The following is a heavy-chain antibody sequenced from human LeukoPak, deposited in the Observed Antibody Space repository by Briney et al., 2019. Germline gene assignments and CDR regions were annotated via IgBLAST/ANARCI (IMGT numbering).Heavy chain of an antibody. D-gene: IGHD6-19*01. J-gene: IGHJ4*02. CDR1: GFTFSDFW. Sequence: GGSLRLSCAASGFTFSDFWMAWVRQAPGRGLEWVANIKPDGSQKYYVGSVKGRFSISRDNAENSLYLQMNSLGAEDTAVYYCANSGWSLRDYWGQGTLVTVSS. V-gene: IGHV3-7*01. CDR2: IKPDGSQK. CDR3: ANSGWSLRDY.